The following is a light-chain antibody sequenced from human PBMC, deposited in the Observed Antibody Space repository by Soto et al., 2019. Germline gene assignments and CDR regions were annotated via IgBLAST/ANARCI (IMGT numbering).Light chain of an antibody. V-gene: IGKV3-15*01. CDR1: QNVSSH. J-gene: IGKJ4*01. Sequence: EKVMTQSPATLSVSPGERATLSCRASQNVSSHLAWYQQKPGQAPRLLIYGASTRATGIPARFSGSGSGTEFTLTISSLQSEDSAVYSCQQYSSWPLTFGGGTKVEIK. CDR2: GAS. CDR3: QQYSSWPLT.